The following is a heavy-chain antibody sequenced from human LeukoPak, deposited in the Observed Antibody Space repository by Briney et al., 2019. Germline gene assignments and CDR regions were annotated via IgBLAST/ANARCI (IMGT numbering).Heavy chain of an antibody. CDR1: GYTFTGYY. V-gene: IGHV1-2*02. CDR3: ARWDQPYCSGGSCYRAGGDY. Sequence: WASVKVSCKASGYTFTGYYMHWVRQAPGQGLEWMGWINPNSGGTNYAQKFQGRVTMTRDTSISTAYMELSRLRSDDTAVYYCARWDQPYCSGGSCYRAGGDYWGQGTLVTVSS. D-gene: IGHD2-15*01. J-gene: IGHJ4*02. CDR2: INPNSGGT.